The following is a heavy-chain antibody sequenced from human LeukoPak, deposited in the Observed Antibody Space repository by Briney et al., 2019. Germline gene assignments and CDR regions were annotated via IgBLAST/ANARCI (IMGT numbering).Heavy chain of an antibody. CDR3: ASPYDSSGYYDDAFDI. D-gene: IGHD3-22*01. Sequence: GGSLRLSCAASGFTFSSYGMHWVRQAPGMGLEGVAVIWYDGSNKYYADSVKGRFTISRDNSKNTLYLQMNSLRAEDTAVYYCASPYDSSGYYDDAFDIWGQGTMVTVSS. J-gene: IGHJ3*02. CDR2: IWYDGSNK. CDR1: GFTFSSYG. V-gene: IGHV3-33*01.